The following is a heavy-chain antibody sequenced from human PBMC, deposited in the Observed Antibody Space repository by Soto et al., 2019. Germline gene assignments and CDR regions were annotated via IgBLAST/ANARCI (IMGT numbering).Heavy chain of an antibody. J-gene: IGHJ4*02. CDR2: IYQSGST. CDR3: ARASATIAAAAIFDY. Sequence: SETLSLTCAVSGGAISSSKWWSWVRQPPRKGQEWNEEIYQSGSTNYNPSLESRVRMFVDKSRNQFSLKLTSVIAADTAVYYCARASATIAAAAIFDYWGQGTLVTVS. V-gene: IGHV4-4*02. CDR1: GGAISSSKW. D-gene: IGHD6-13*01.